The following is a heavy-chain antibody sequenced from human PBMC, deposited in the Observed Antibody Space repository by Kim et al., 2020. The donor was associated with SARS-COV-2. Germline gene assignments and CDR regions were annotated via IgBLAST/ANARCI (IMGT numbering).Heavy chain of an antibody. CDR1: GYTLTELS. Sequence: ASVKVSCKVSGYTLTELSMHWVRQAPGKGLEWMGGFDPEDGETIYAQKFQGRVTMTEDTSTDTAYMEPSSLRSEDTAVYYCATAPPYYDSSGYYLDWFDPWGQGTLVTVSS. D-gene: IGHD3-22*01. V-gene: IGHV1-24*01. CDR2: FDPEDGET. CDR3: ATAPPYYDSSGYYLDWFDP. J-gene: IGHJ5*02.